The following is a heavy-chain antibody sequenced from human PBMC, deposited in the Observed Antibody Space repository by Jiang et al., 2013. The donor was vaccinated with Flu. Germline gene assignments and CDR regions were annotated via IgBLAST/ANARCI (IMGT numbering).Heavy chain of an antibody. CDR1: GFSVSSNY. V-gene: IGHV3-53*01. Sequence: PGGSLRLSCAASGFSVSSNYMSWVRQAPGKGLEWVSVIYRRGRTEYADSVKGRFTISRDDSKNLVFLHMNSLRAEDTAVYYCARVPSHSIFGSGDGFDIWGQGTMVIVSS. CDR3: ARVPSHSIFGSGDGFDI. D-gene: IGHD3-3*01. J-gene: IGHJ3*02. CDR2: IYRRGRT.